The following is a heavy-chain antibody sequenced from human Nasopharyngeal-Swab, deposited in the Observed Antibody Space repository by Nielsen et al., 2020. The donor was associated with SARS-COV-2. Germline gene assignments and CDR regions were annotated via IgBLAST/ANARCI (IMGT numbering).Heavy chain of an antibody. V-gene: IGHV3-53*01. Sequence: WISQPPGKGLEWVSIIHPGGVSAYADSVRGRFSISRDDFKNTLYLEMDSLRPEDTAVYYCATDKVRYDYALAHWGQGTLVTVSS. CDR3: ATDKVRYDYALAH. CDR2: IHPGGVS. J-gene: IGHJ4*02. D-gene: IGHD3-16*01.